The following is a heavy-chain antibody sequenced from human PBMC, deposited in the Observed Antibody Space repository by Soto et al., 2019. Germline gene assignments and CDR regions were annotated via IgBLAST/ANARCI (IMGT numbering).Heavy chain of an antibody. V-gene: IGHV1-8*02. Sequence: ASVKVSCKASGYTFTGYYMHWVRQAPGQGLEWMGWMNPNSGNTAYAQKFLGRVTMTRNTSISTAYMELSSLRSEDTAVYYCARERTRGFDPWGQGNLVTVSS. J-gene: IGHJ5*02. CDR1: GYTFTGYY. CDR2: MNPNSGNT. CDR3: ARERTRGFDP.